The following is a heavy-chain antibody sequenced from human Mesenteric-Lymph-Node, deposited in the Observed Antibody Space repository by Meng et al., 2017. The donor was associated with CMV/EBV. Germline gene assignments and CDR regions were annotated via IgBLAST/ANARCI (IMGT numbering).Heavy chain of an antibody. V-gene: IGHV1-3*01. CDR2: IDGGSGIT. Sequence: SGYTFTSYAVHWVRQAPGQSLEWMGWIDGGSGITKYSQKFQGRVTLTRDTSASTVYMELSSLRSEDTAVYYCAKQNSGYDSGGGDYWGQGTLVTVSS. D-gene: IGHD5-12*01. CDR1: GYTFTSYA. J-gene: IGHJ4*02. CDR3: AKQNSGYDSGGGDY.